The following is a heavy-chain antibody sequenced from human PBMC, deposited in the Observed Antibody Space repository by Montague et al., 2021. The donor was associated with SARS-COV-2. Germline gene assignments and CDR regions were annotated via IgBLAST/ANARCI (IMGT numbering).Heavy chain of an antibody. Sequence: SLSLSLSASGFTYSSYGMHWVRQAPGKGLEWVAVISYDGSNKYYADSVKGRFTISRDNSKNTLYLQMNSLRAEDTAVYYCAKDDSSGYSTSWFDPWGQGTLVTVSS. CDR2: ISYDGSNK. D-gene: IGHD3-22*01. CDR3: AKDDSSGYSTSWFDP. J-gene: IGHJ5*02. V-gene: IGHV3-30*18. CDR1: GFTYSSYG.